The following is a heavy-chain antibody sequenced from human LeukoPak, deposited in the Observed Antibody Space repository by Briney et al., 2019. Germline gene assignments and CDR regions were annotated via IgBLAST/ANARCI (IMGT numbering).Heavy chain of an antibody. CDR2: IKSETDGGTT. CDR1: GFTFSSYS. CDR3: TRRSSAAGRQYFDY. V-gene: IGHV3-15*07. J-gene: IGHJ4*02. D-gene: IGHD6-13*01. Sequence: GGSLRLSCAASGFTFSSYSMNWVRQAPGKGLEWVGRIKSETDGGTTDYAAPVKGTFTISRDDSENTLYLQMNSLKTEDTAVYYCTRRSSAAGRQYFDYWGQGTLVTVSS.